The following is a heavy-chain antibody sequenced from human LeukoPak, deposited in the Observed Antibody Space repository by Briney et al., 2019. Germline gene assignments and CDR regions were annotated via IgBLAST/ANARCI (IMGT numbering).Heavy chain of an antibody. CDR1: GYSISSGYY. Sequence: PSETLSLTCTVSGYSISSGYYWGWIRQPPGKGLEWIGYIYYSGSTNYNPSLKSRVTISVDTSKNQFSLKLSSVTAADTAVYYCARGSGGLNWFDPWGQGTLVTVSS. V-gene: IGHV4-61*05. CDR2: IYYSGST. CDR3: ARGSGGLNWFDP. J-gene: IGHJ5*02. D-gene: IGHD3-10*01.